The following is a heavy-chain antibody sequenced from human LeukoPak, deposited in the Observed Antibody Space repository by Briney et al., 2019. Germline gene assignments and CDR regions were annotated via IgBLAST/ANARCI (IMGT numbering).Heavy chain of an antibody. J-gene: IGHJ4*02. V-gene: IGHV1-2*06. CDR3: AILTYYYDSSGYFTTFDY. CDR1: VYTFTGYY. D-gene: IGHD3-22*01. Sequence: SVKVSCKGSVYTFTGYYMHWVRQAAGQGLEWMGRINPNRGGKNYAQKSQDRVTMTRDTSISTAYMELSRLRSDDTAVYYCAILTYYYDSSGYFTTFDYWGQGTLVTVSS. CDR2: INPNRGGK.